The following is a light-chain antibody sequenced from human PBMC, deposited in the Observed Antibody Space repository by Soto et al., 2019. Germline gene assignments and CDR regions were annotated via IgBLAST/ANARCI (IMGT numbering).Light chain of an antibody. CDR2: DGN. V-gene: IGLV2-14*03. J-gene: IGLJ2*01. Sequence: QSALTQPASVSGSPGQSITISCTGTSSDVGGYDYVSWYQQHPGKAPRLMIYDGNNRPSGVSNRFSGSKSGNTASLTISGLQAEDEAYYYCNSYSTSSTPLVFGGGTKLTVL. CDR1: SSDVGGYDY. CDR3: NSYSTSSTPLV.